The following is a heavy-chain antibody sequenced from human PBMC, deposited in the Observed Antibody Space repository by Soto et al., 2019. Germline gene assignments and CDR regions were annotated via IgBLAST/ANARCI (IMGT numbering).Heavy chain of an antibody. CDR1: GGSISSYY. V-gene: IGHV4-59*01. D-gene: IGHD3-9*01. CDR2: IYYSGST. Sequence: SETLSLTCTVSGGSISSYYWSWIRQPPGKGLEWIGYIYYSGSTNYNPSLKSRVTISVDTSKNQFSLKLSSVTAAGTAVYYCARGLKYLYWLCYQGDYEGMDVWGQGTSVPVSS. CDR3: ARGLKYLYWLCYQGDYEGMDV. J-gene: IGHJ6*02.